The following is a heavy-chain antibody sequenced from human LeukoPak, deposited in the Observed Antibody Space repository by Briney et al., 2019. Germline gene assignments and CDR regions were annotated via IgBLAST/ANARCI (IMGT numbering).Heavy chain of an antibody. CDR3: AKDLSGTSCYN. CDR2: ISGSGGST. D-gene: IGHD2-2*02. V-gene: IGHV3-23*01. J-gene: IGHJ4*02. CDR1: GFTFSSYA. Sequence: GGSLRLSCAASGFTFSSYAMSWVRQAPGKGLEWVSVISGSGGSTYYADSVKGRFIISRDNSQNTLYLQMNSLRAEDTAVYYCAKDLSGTSCYNWGQGTLVTVSS.